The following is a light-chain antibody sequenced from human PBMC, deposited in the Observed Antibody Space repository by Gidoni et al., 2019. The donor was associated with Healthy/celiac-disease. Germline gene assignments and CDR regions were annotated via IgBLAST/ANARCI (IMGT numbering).Light chain of an antibody. CDR1: QSIGSS. CDR2: YAS. CDR3: HKSSSLPWT. Sequence: EIVLTQSPDFQSVTPKEKVTITCRASQSIGSSLHWYQQKPDQSPKLLIKYASQAFSGVPSRLRGSGSGTDFTLTINSMEAEDAATYYCHKSSSLPWTFGQGTKVEIK. J-gene: IGKJ1*01. V-gene: IGKV6-21*01.